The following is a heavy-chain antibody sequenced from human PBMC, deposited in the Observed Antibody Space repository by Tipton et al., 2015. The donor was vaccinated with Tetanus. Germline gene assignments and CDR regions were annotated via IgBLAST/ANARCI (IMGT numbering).Heavy chain of an antibody. CDR1: GYSFTSYW. Sequence: VQLVQSGTEVKKPGESLKISCKGSGYSFTSYWIGWVRQMPGKGLEWMGTIYPGDSDTRYSPSFQGQVTISAGKSISTAYLQWSSLKASDSAMYYCARLGSFGSFYSGMDVWGQGTTVTVSS. J-gene: IGHJ6*02. V-gene: IGHV5-51*03. CDR3: ARLGSFGSFYSGMDV. CDR2: IYPGDSDT. D-gene: IGHD3-10*01.